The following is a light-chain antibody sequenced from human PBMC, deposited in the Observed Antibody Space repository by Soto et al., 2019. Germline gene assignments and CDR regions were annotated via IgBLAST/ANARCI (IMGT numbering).Light chain of an antibody. CDR1: QSVSSSY. CDR3: QQYGDSFT. V-gene: IGKV3-20*01. J-gene: IGKJ4*01. Sequence: EIVLTQSPGTLSLSPGERATISCRASQSVSSSYLAWYQQKPGQAPRLLVYGASNRATGIQDRFSSSGSGTYFTLTISILEPEYIAVYYCQQYGDSFTFGGGTKVELK. CDR2: GAS.